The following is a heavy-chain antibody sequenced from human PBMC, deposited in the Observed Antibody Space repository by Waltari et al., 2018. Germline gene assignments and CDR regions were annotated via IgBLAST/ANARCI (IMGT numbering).Heavy chain of an antibody. Sequence: QVQLVQSGAEVKKPGASVKVSCKASGYTFIGYYMHWVRQVPGQGLECMGWIDPDSGGANYAQNFQGRVTMTRDTSISTAYMELSRLRSDDTAVYYCATDYGSGISWGQGTLVTVSS. J-gene: IGHJ4*02. CDR2: IDPDSGGA. CDR3: ATDYGSGIS. CDR1: GYTFIGYY. V-gene: IGHV1-2*02. D-gene: IGHD3-10*01.